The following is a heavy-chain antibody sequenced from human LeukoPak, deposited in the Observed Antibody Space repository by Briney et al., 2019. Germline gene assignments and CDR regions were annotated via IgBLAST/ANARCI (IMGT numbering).Heavy chain of an antibody. CDR1: GGTFSSYA. D-gene: IGHD6-19*01. CDR3: ARDGQQWLIGGRNWFDP. CDR2: IIPIFGTA. J-gene: IGHJ5*02. V-gene: IGHV1-69*06. Sequence: SVKVSCKASGGTFSSYAISWVRQAPGQGLEWMGGIIPIFGTANYAQKFQGRVTITADKSTSTAYMELSSLRSEDTAVYYCARDGQQWLIGGRNWFDPWGQGTLVTVSS.